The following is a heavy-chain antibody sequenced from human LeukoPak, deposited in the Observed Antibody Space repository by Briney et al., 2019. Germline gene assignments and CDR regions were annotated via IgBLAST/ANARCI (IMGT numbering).Heavy chain of an antibody. V-gene: IGHV4-38-2*02. Sequence: SETLSLTCTVSGYSISSGYYWGWIRQPPGKGLEWIGSIYHSGSTYYNPSLKSRVTISVDTSKNQFSLKLSSVTAADTAVYYCAREVIAAAGLGWGQGTLVTVSS. CDR1: GYSISSGYY. CDR3: AREVIAAAGLG. J-gene: IGHJ4*02. D-gene: IGHD6-13*01. CDR2: IYHSGST.